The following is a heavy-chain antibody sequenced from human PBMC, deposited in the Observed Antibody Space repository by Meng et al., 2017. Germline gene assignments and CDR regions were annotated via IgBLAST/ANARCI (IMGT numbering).Heavy chain of an antibody. V-gene: IGHV7-4-1*02. J-gene: IGHJ4*02. Sequence: QVELVQSGAELKKPGASMMVSCKASGDTSTSYAMNWVRQAPGQGLEWMGWINTNTGNPTYAQGFTGRFVFSLDTSVSTAYLQISSLKAEDTAVYYCAREGRVDFDYWGQGTLVTVSS. CDR2: INTNTGNP. CDR3: AREGRVDFDY. CDR1: GDTSTSYA. D-gene: IGHD1-26*01.